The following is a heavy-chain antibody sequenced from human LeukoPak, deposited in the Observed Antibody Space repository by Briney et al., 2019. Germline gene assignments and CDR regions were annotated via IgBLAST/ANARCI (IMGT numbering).Heavy chain of an antibody. D-gene: IGHD6-19*01. CDR2: IFYSGST. CDR3: ARLSITGYSSAWEPEFYFDY. V-gene: IGHV4-39*02. CDR1: GGSINSATYY. J-gene: IGHJ4*02. Sequence: SETLSLTCTVSGGSINSATYYWGWIRQPPGRGLEWIGGIFYSGSTYYNPSLKSRVTISVDTSKNHFSLRLSSVTAADTAVYYCARLSITGYSSAWEPEFYFDYWGQGTLVTVSS.